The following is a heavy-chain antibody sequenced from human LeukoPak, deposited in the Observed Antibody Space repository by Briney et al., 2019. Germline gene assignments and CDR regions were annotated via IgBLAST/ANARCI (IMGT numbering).Heavy chain of an antibody. CDR2: ISSNGGST. CDR1: GFTFSSYA. CDR3: VKGGGSYYDILTGQEGFDY. D-gene: IGHD3-9*01. Sequence: GGSLSLSCSASGFTFSSYAMHWVRQAPGKGLAYVSAISSNGGSTYYADSVKGRFTISRDNSKNTLYLQMSSLRAEDTAVYYCVKGGGSYYDILTGQEGFDYWGQGTLVTVSS. V-gene: IGHV3-64D*06. J-gene: IGHJ4*02.